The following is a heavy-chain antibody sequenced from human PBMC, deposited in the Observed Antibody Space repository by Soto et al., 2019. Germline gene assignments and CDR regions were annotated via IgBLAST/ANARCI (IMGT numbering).Heavy chain of an antibody. CDR1: GFTFSSFD. CDR3: AKGSWQGDP. CDR2: ISYDGSNK. J-gene: IGHJ5*02. Sequence: QVQLVESGGGVVQPGRSLRLTFAVSGFTFSSFDMHWVRQAPGKGLEWVALISYDGSNKYYADSVKGRFTISRDNSKNTLYLQMNSLRGEDTAVYYCAKGSWQGDPWGQGTLVTVSS. V-gene: IGHV3-30*18.